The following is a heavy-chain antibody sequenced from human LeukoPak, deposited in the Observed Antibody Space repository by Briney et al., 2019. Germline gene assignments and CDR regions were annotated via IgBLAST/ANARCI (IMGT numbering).Heavy chain of an antibody. J-gene: IGHJ3*02. D-gene: IGHD1-7*01. CDR2: IIPIFGTA. V-gene: IGHV1-69*13. Sequence: ASVKVSCKVSGYTLTELSMHWVRQAPGQGLEWMGGIIPIFGTANYAQRFQGRVTITADESTSTAYMELSSLRSEDTAVYYCARALGITGTHDAFDIWGQGTMVTVSS. CDR3: ARALGITGTHDAFDI. CDR1: GYTLTELS.